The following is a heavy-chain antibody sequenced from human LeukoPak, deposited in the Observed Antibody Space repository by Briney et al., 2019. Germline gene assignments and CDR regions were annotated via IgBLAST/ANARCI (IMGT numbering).Heavy chain of an antibody. CDR2: IYTSGST. V-gene: IGHV4-4*07. CDR1: GGSISSYY. J-gene: IGHJ5*02. D-gene: IGHD3-3*01. CDR3: ARDAYDFWSGPNWFDP. Sequence: SETLSLTCTVSGGSISSYYWSWIRQPAGKGLEWIGRIYTSGSTNYNPSLKSRVTMSVDTSKNQFSLKLSSVTAADTAAYYCARDAYDFWSGPNWFDPWGQGTLVTVSS.